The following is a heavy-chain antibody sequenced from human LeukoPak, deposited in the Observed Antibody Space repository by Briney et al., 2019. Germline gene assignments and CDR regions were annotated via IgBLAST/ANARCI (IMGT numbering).Heavy chain of an antibody. D-gene: IGHD1-26*01. V-gene: IGHV4-4*07. CDR2: IYTGGST. CDR1: GGSINSYF. J-gene: IGHJ4*02. Sequence: SETLSLTCTVSGGSINSYFWTWIRQPAGKGLEWIGRIYTGGSTNYNPSLKSRVTMSVDTSKNQFSLKLSSVTAADTAVYYCARGISYSGSYVGEALDYWGQGTLVTVSS. CDR3: ARGISYSGSYVGEALDY.